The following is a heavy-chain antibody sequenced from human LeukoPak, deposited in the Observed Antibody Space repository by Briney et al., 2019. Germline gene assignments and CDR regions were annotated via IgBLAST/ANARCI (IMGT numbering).Heavy chain of an antibody. D-gene: IGHD3-10*01. CDR3: ARHEPPYCYGVSGWFDP. CDR1: GGSFSGYY. J-gene: IGHJ5*02. V-gene: IGHV4-34*01. Sequence: PSETLSLTCAVYGGSFSGYYWSWIRQPPGKGLEWIGEINHSGSTNYNPSLKSRVTISVDTSKNQFSLKLSSVTAADTAVYYCARHEPPYCYGVSGWFDPWGQGTLVTVSS. CDR2: INHSGST.